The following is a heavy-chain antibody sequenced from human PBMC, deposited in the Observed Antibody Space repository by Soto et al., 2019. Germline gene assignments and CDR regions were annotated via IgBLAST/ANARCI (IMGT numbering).Heavy chain of an antibody. Sequence: ASVKVSCKASGYTFTGYYMHWVRQAPGQGLEWMGWINPNSGGTNYAQKFQGWVTMTRDTSISTAYMELSRLRSDDTAVYYCARGESITIFGVVMQKYYYGMDVWGQGTTVTVAS. CDR1: GYTFTGYY. D-gene: IGHD3-3*01. CDR2: INPNSGGT. J-gene: IGHJ6*02. V-gene: IGHV1-2*04. CDR3: ARGESITIFGVVMQKYYYGMDV.